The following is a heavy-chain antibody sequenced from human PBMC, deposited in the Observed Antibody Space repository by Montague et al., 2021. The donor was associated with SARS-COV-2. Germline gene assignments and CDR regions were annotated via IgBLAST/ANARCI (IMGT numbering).Heavy chain of an antibody. J-gene: IGHJ4*02. CDR2: IYHIGNT. CDR1: GASVTSTNW. Sequence: SETLSLTCGVSGASVTSTNWWSWVRQPTGKGLEWIGEIYHIGNTNYSPSLKNRVSISLDKSKNQLSLRLNSVTAADTAVYYCASPKEGSGYYRPFDYWGQGILVTVSS. CDR3: ASPKEGSGYYRPFDY. D-gene: IGHD3-22*01. V-gene: IGHV4-4*02.